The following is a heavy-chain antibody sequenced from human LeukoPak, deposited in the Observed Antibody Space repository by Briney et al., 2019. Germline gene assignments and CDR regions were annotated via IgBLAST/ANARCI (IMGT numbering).Heavy chain of an antibody. V-gene: IGHV4-59*01. CDR2: IYYSGST. CDR3: ATFGDYPWGYYFDY. D-gene: IGHD5-12*01. CDR1: GGSISSYY. J-gene: IGHJ4*02. Sequence: NPSETLSLTCTVSGGSISSYYWSWIRQPPGKGLEWIGYIYYSGSTNYNPSLKSRVTISVDTSKNQFSLKLSSVTAADTAVYYCATFGDYPWGYYFDYWGQGTLVTVSS.